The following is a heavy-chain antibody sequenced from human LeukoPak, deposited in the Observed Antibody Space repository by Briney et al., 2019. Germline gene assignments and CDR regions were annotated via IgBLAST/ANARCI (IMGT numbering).Heavy chain of an antibody. D-gene: IGHD2-8*01. V-gene: IGHV5-51*01. CDR3: ARRSMKGPLNF. J-gene: IGHJ4*02. CDR1: GDNFTNYG. CDR2: VYPDDSDT. Sequence: GESLKISCNYLGDNFTNYGIAWMRQTPGKGLESMGIVYPDDSDTRYSPPFQGQVTISVDKSISIAYLQWSSLEASDTAIYYCARRSMKGPLNFWGQGTLVAVSS.